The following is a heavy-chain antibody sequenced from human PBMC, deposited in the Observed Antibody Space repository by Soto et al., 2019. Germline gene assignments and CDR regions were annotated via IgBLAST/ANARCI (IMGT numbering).Heavy chain of an antibody. D-gene: IGHD2-2*01. V-gene: IGHV4-39*01. Sequence: SETLSLTCTVSGGSISSSSYYWGWIRQPPGKGLEWIGSIYYSGSTYYNPSLKSRVTISVDTSKNQFSLKLSSVTAADTAVYYCARRLGYCSSTSCLSRFYNWFDPWGQGTLVTVSS. CDR1: GGSISSSSYY. J-gene: IGHJ5*02. CDR3: ARRLGYCSSTSCLSRFYNWFDP. CDR2: IYYSGST.